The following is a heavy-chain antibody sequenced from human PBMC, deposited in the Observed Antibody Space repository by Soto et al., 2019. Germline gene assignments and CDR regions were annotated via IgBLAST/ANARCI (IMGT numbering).Heavy chain of an antibody. V-gene: IGHV5-51*01. D-gene: IGHD1-7*01. CDR2: IYPGDSDT. CDR1: GYSFTSYW. Sequence: GESLKISCKGSGYSFTSYWIGWVRQMPGKGLEWMGIIYPGDSDTRYSPSFQGQVTISADKSISTAYLQWSSLKASDTAMYYCARLSINGNTKRGAFDIWGQGTMVTVSS. J-gene: IGHJ3*02. CDR3: ARLSINGNTKRGAFDI.